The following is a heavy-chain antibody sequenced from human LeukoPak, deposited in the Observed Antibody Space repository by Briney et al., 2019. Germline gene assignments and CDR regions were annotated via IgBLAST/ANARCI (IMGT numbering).Heavy chain of an antibody. CDR2: IYYSGST. V-gene: IGHV4-39*07. CDR1: GGSISSSSYY. CDR3: ARQVVDTAWEVVDY. Sequence: SETLSLTCTVSGGSISSSSYYWGWIRQPPGKGLEWIGSIYYSGSTYYNPSLKSRVTISVDTSKNQFSLKLSSVTAADTAVYYCARQVVDTAWEVVDYWGQGTLVTVSS. D-gene: IGHD5-18*01. J-gene: IGHJ4*02.